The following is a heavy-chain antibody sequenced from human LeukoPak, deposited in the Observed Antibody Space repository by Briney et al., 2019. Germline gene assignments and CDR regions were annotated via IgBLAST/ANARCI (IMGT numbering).Heavy chain of an antibody. D-gene: IGHD3-10*01. J-gene: IGHJ4*02. V-gene: IGHV3-23*01. CDR2: VSDSGSIT. CDR3: AKYYGSGTRRYFDY. Sequence: PGGSLRLSCAASGFTFSSYSMNWVRQAPGKGLECVSSVSDSGSITYYADSVKGRFTISRDNSKNTLYLQMNSLRAEDTAVYYCAKYYGSGTRRYFDYWGQGTLVTVSS. CDR1: GFTFSSYS.